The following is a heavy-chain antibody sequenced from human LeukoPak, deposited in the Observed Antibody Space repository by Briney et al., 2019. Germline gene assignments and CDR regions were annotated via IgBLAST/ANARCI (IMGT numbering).Heavy chain of an antibody. CDR2: INPSGGST. D-gene: IGHD3-22*01. V-gene: IGHV1-46*01. CDR1: GYTFTDYY. CDR3: ARVGYYDSSGQTYWYFDL. Sequence: ATVKISCKVSGYTFTDYYMHWVQQAPGKGLEWMGIINPSGGSTSYAQKFQGRVTMTRDTSTSTVYMELSSLRSEDTAVYYCARVGYYDSSGQTYWYFDLWGRGTLVTVSS. J-gene: IGHJ2*01.